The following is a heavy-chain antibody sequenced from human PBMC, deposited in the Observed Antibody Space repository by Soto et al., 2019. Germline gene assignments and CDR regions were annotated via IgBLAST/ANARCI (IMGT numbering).Heavy chain of an antibody. CDR2: INAGNGNT. CDR3: ARVFGGSGSYLNWFDP. D-gene: IGHD1-26*01. Sequence: GASVKVSCKASGYTFTSYAMHWVRQAPGQRLEWMGWINAGNGNTKYSQKFQGRVTITRDTSASTAYMELSSLRSEDTAVYYCARVFGGSGSYLNWFDPWGQGTLVTVSS. V-gene: IGHV1-3*01. J-gene: IGHJ5*02. CDR1: GYTFTSYA.